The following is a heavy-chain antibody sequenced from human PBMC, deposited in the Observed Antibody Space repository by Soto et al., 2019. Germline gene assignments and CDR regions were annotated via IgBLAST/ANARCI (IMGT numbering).Heavy chain of an antibody. V-gene: IGHV1-69*13. Sequence: SVKVSCKASGGTFSSYAISWVRQAPGQGLEWMGGIIPIFGTANYAQKFQGRVTITADESTSTAYMELSSLRSEDTAVYYCARDVVVPAAMFSRSTRAFDPWGQGTLVTVSS. CDR1: GGTFSSYA. CDR2: IIPIFGTA. J-gene: IGHJ5*02. D-gene: IGHD2-2*01. CDR3: ARDVVVPAAMFSRSTRAFDP.